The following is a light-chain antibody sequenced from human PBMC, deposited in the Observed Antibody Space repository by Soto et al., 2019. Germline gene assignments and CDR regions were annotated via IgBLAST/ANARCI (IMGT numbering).Light chain of an antibody. Sequence: SYELTQPPSVSVSPGQTASITCSGDKLGDKYACWYQQKPGQSPVLVIYQDSKRPSGIPERFSGSNSGNTATLTISGTQAMDEGDYYCQAWDSRTLPVVFGGGTKLTVL. CDR3: QAWDSRTLPVV. J-gene: IGLJ2*01. CDR1: KLGDKY. V-gene: IGLV3-1*01. CDR2: QDS.